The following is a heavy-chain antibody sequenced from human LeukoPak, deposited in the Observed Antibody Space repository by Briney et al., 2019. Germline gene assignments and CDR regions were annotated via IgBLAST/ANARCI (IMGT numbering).Heavy chain of an antibody. CDR2: ISSGSSMI. Sequence: GGSLRLSCAAYGFTFSSYNMNWVRQAPGKGLEWVSYISSGSSMIYYADSVKGRFTISRDNAKNSLDLQMNSLRAEDTAVYYCARVGGYSSGWYDSYYYYYMDVWGKGTTVTVSS. CDR1: GFTFSSYN. V-gene: IGHV3-48*01. D-gene: IGHD6-19*01. J-gene: IGHJ6*03. CDR3: ARVGGYSSGWYDSYYYYYMDV.